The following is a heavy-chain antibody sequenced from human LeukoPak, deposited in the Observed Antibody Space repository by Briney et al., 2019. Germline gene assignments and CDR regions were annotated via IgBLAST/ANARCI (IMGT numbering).Heavy chain of an antibody. CDR1: GFTFSSYG. CDR2: IRYDGSNK. V-gene: IGHV3-30*02. J-gene: IGHJ4*02. Sequence: GGSLRLSCAASGFTFSSYGMHWVRQAPGKGLEWVAFIRYDGSNKYYADSVKGRFTISRDNSKNTLYLQMNSLRAEDTAVYYCATPFSGDYVNNYWGQGTLVTVSS. D-gene: IGHD4-17*01. CDR3: ATPFSGDYVNNY.